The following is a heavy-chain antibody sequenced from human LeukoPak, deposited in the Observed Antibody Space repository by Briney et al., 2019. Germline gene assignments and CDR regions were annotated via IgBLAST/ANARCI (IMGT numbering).Heavy chain of an antibody. V-gene: IGHV4-34*01. CDR1: GGSFSGYY. CDR2: INHSGST. D-gene: IGHD2-2*01. Sequence: SETLSLTCAVYGGSFSGYYWSWIRQPPGKGLEWIGEINHSGSTNYDPSLKSRVTISVDTSKNQFSLKLSSVTAADTAVYYCAQLLWLRDYWGQGTLVTVSS. CDR3: AQLLWLRDY. J-gene: IGHJ4*02.